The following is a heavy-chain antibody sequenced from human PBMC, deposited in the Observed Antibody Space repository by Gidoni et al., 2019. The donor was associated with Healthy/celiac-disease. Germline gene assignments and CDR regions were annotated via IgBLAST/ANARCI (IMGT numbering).Heavy chain of an antibody. V-gene: IGHV1-69*06. D-gene: IGHD3-22*01. Sequence: QVQLVQSGAEVKKPGSSVQVSCKASGGTFSSYAISWVRQAPGQGLEWMGGIIPIFGTANYAQKFQGRVTITADKSTSTAYMELSSLRSEDTAVYYCASGWDLYDSSGYYSTGKFDYWGQGTLVTVSS. CDR3: ASGWDLYDSSGYYSTGKFDY. CDR1: GGTFSSYA. CDR2: IIPIFGTA. J-gene: IGHJ4*02.